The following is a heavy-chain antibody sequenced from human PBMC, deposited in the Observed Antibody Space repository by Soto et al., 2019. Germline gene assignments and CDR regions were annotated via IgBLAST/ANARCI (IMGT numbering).Heavy chain of an antibody. V-gene: IGHV1-46*01. Sequence: SVEVSYRASRYAFTSYYMHWVRDAPGQGVEWVGIINPSCCSTSYAQQFPDRVTMPRATSTRTVDMDLSSLRSEDAAGYDCARLDTAMTLPWGQGTLVTVSS. J-gene: IGHJ5*02. CDR3: ARLDTAMTLP. CDR1: RYAFTSYY. CDR2: INPSCCST. D-gene: IGHD5-18*01.